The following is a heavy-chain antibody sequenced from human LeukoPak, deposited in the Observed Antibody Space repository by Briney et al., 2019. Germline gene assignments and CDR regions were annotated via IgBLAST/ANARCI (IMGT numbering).Heavy chain of an antibody. D-gene: IGHD3-9*01. CDR2: IYSGGST. CDR1: GFTVSSNY. Sequence: GGSLRLSCVGSGFTVSSNYMSWVRQAPGKGLEWVSVIYSGGSTYYADSVKGRFTISRDNSKNTLYLQMNSLRAEDTAVYYCATGRVRYFDWLPPHDAFDIWGQGTMVTVSS. CDR3: ATGRVRYFDWLPPHDAFDI. J-gene: IGHJ3*02. V-gene: IGHV3-53*01.